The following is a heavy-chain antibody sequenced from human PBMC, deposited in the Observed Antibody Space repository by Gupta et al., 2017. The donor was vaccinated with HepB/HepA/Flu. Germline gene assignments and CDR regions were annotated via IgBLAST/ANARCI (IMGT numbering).Heavy chain of an antibody. V-gene: IGHV1-69*01. CDR1: GGSFTSYG. D-gene: IGHD2-2*02. CDR3: ARSYCSSTSCYMGGIDY. J-gene: IGHJ4*02. Sequence: QVQLVQSGDEVQKPGSSVNVSCQASGGSFTSYGISWVRQAHGQGLEWMGGIIPLFGTANSAQKFQGRVTITADESTSTAYMELSSLRSEDTAVYYCARSYCSSTSCYMGGIDYWGQGTQVTVSS. CDR2: IIPLFGTA.